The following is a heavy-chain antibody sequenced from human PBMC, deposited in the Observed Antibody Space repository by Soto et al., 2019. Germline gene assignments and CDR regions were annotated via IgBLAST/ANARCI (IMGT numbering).Heavy chain of an antibody. D-gene: IGHD5-12*01. CDR3: ARVYSGYGMDV. CDR1: GFTFRDYY. J-gene: IGHJ6*02. V-gene: IGHV3-11*01. CDR2: ISSSGSTI. Sequence: PGGSLRLSCAASGFTFRDYYMSWIRQAPGKGLEWVSYISSSGSTIYYADSVKGRFTISRDNAKNSLCLQMNSLRAEDTAVSYRARVYSGYGMDVWGQGTTVTVSS.